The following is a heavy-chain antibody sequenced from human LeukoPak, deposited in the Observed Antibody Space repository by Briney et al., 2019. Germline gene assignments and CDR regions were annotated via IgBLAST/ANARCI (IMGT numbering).Heavy chain of an antibody. CDR1: GYSSTDYC. V-gene: IGHV1-2*02. CDR2: VNPKTGGT. Sequence: ASVKVSCKASGYSSTDYCIHWVRQAPGQGLEWMGWVNPKTGGTLYAQKLQGRVTMTRDTSISTAYMDLNSLRSDDTAVYYCAREWASYVAHYWGQGSLVTVSS. D-gene: IGHD1-26*01. CDR3: AREWASYVAHY. J-gene: IGHJ4*02.